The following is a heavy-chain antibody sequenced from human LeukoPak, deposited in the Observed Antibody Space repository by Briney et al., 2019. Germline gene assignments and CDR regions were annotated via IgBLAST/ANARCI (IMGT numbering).Heavy chain of an antibody. CDR1: GYTFTSYD. D-gene: IGHD3-22*01. V-gene: IGHV1-8*01. CDR3: ARVRLVNYYDSSGYPEAFDI. Sequence: ASVKVSCKASGYTFTSYDINWVRQATGQGLEWMGWMNPNSGNTGYAQKFQGRVTMTRNTSISTAYMELSSLRSEGTAVYYCARVRLVNYYDSSGYPEAFDIWGQGTMVTVSS. J-gene: IGHJ3*02. CDR2: MNPNSGNT.